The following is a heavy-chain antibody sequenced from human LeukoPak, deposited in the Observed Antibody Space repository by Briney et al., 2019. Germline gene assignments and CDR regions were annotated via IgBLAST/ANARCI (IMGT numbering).Heavy chain of an antibody. Sequence: GGSLRLSCAASGLTFSSYEMNWVRQAPGKGLEWVSYISSSGSTIYYADSVKGRFTISRDNAKNSLYLQMNSLRAEDTAVYYCARDLWASGYNAPAFDIWGQGTMVTVSS. J-gene: IGHJ3*02. V-gene: IGHV3-48*03. CDR1: GLTFSSYE. CDR3: ARDLWASGYNAPAFDI. D-gene: IGHD5-24*01. CDR2: ISSSGSTI.